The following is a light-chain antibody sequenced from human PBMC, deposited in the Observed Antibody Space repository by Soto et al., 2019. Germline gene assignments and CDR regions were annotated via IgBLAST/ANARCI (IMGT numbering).Light chain of an antibody. Sequence: EIVLTQSPATLSLSPGETATLSCGASESVSTYLAWYQQKPGQAPRLLIYDASHRATGTPARFSGSGSMTDFTLVIGSLEPEDSAVYYCQHCRNAFTFGPGTKVEIK. CDR2: DAS. J-gene: IGKJ3*01. CDR1: ESVSTY. CDR3: QHCRNAFT. V-gene: IGKV3-11*01.